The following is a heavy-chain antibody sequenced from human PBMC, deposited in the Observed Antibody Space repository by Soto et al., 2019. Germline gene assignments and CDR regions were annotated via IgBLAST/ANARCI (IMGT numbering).Heavy chain of an antibody. D-gene: IGHD2-21*02. CDR2: ISTYNGNT. Sequence: ASVKVSCKASGYTFTTYDISWVRQAPEQGLEWMGRISTYNGNTNYPQSLQGRLTLTTDTSTTTAYMELRSLRSDDTAVYYCARGGGIVVVTAPYDHWGQGTLVTVSS. V-gene: IGHV1-18*01. CDR1: GYTFTTYD. J-gene: IGHJ4*02. CDR3: ARGGGIVVVTAPYDH.